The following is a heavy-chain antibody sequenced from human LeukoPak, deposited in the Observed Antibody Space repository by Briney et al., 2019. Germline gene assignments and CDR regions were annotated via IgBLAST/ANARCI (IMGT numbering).Heavy chain of an antibody. CDR3: AKEGGLFDSSGYSES. J-gene: IGHJ5*02. Sequence: GGSLRLSCAASGFTFSSYEMNWVRQAPGTGLEWVSVISGSGGSTYYTDSVKGRFTIFRDNSESTLYLQMNSLRAEDTAVYYCAKEGGLFDSSGYSESWGQGTLVTVSS. D-gene: IGHD3-22*01. CDR1: GFTFSSYE. CDR2: ISGSGGST. V-gene: IGHV3-23*01.